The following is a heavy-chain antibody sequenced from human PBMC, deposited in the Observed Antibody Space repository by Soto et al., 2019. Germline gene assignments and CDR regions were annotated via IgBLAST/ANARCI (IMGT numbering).Heavy chain of an antibody. Sequence: QVQLVERGGGVVQPGRSLRLSCTASGFNFNNYGMHWVRQAPGKGLEWVAVIWYDGSNKYYADSVKGRFTISRDNSKNTLYLQMNSLRAEDTAVYYCARQYSSSALGGWYFDLWGRGTLVTVSS. D-gene: IGHD6-13*01. V-gene: IGHV3-30*19. CDR2: IWYDGSNK. J-gene: IGHJ2*01. CDR3: ARQYSSSALGGWYFDL. CDR1: GFNFNNYG.